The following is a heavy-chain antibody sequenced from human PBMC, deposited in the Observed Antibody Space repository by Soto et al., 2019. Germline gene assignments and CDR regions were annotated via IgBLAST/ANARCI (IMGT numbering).Heavy chain of an antibody. V-gene: IGHV4-4*07. D-gene: IGHD6-13*01. J-gene: IGHJ4*02. CDR1: GASLLSSY. Sequence: VQLQESGPGLVKPSETLSLSCDVSGASLLSSYWSWVRHPAGKGLEWIGHIFSSGRTSYNPSLKSRVTNSIDTTNNKYSLNLTAVTAADTAVYYCAKGWYVKYFDHWGQGARVTVSS. CDR3: AKGWYVKYFDH. CDR2: IFSSGRT.